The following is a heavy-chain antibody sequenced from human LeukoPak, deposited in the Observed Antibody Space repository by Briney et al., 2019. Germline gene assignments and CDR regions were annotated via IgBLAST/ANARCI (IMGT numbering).Heavy chain of an antibody. D-gene: IGHD2-15*01. V-gene: IGHV4-34*01. J-gene: IGHJ5*02. CDR1: GGSFSGYY. CDR3: ARDSRYCNGGYCSNWFDP. Sequence: SETLSRTCAVYGGSFSGYYWSWLRQPPGKGLEWIGEINHSGRTNFNPSLKSRVTISVDRSKNQFSLKLTSVTAADTAVYYCARDSRYCNGGYCSNWFDPWGQGTLVTVSS. CDR2: INHSGRT.